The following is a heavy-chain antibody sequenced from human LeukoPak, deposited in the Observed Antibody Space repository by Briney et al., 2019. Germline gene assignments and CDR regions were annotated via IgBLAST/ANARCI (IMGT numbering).Heavy chain of an antibody. CDR3: ARESMVRGVMSY. V-gene: IGHV3-21*01. CDR2: ISSSSSYI. Sequence: GGSLRLSCAASGFTFSSYSMNWVRQAPGKGLEWVSSISSSSSYIYYADSVKGRFTISRDNAKNSLYLQMNSLRAEDTAVYYCARESMVRGVMSYWGQGTLVTVSS. D-gene: IGHD3-10*01. CDR1: GFTFSSYS. J-gene: IGHJ4*02.